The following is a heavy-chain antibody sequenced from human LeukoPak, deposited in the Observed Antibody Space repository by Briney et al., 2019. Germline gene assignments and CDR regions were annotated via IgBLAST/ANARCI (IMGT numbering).Heavy chain of an antibody. CDR1: GFTFSSYG. V-gene: IGHV3-30*02. J-gene: IGHJ4*02. D-gene: IGHD3-22*01. CDR3: AKSGRNDDSAYYFADN. Sequence: GGSLRLSCAASGFTFSSYGMHWVRQAPGKGLGWVAFIRYDGSNKYYADSVKGRFTISRDNSKNTLYLQMNSLRADDTAVYYCAKSGRNDDSAYYFADNWGQGTLVTVSS. CDR2: IRYDGSNK.